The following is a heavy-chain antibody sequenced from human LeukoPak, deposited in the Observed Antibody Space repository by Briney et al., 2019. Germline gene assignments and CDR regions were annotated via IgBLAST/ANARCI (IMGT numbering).Heavy chain of an antibody. V-gene: IGHV3-21*04. D-gene: IGHD3-10*01. CDR3: AKHYGSGSDKNFYYGMDV. J-gene: IGHJ6*02. CDR1: GFTVSSSY. CDR2: ISSSSSYI. Sequence: GGSLRLSCAASGFTVSSSYMSWVRQAPGKGLEWVSSISSSSSYIYYADSVKGRFTISRDNAKNSLYLQMNSLRAEDTAVYYCAKHYGSGSDKNFYYGMDVWGQGTTVTVSS.